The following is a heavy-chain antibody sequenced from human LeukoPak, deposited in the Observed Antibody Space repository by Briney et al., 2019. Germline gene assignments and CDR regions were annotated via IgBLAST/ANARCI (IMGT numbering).Heavy chain of an antibody. CDR2: INHSGST. V-gene: IGHV4-34*01. CDR1: GGSSSGYY. J-gene: IGHJ4*02. D-gene: IGHD6-19*01. Sequence: SGTLSLTCAVYGGSSSGYYWSWIRQPPGKGLEWIGEINHSGSTNYNPSLKSRVTISVDTSKSQFSLKLSSVTAADTAVYYCARQVAGTLGYWGQGTLVTVSS. CDR3: ARQVAGTLGY.